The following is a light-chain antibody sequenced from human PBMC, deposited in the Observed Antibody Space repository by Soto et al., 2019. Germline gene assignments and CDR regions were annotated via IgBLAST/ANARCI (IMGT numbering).Light chain of an antibody. J-gene: IGKJ1*01. CDR1: QSVSRN. CDR2: DAS. Sequence: EIVMTQSPATLSVSPGERATLSCRASQSVSRNVAWYQQKPGQAPRLLIHDASTRATGISVRFSVSGSGTEFTLTISSLQSEDFAVYYCQQYNNWLWTFCQGTKVQNK. V-gene: IGKV3-15*01. CDR3: QQYNNWLWT.